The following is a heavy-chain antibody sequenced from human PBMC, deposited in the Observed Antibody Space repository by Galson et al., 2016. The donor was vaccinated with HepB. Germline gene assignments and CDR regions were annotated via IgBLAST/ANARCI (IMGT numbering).Heavy chain of an antibody. CDR2: IYYSGNT. V-gene: IGHV4-61*01. D-gene: IGHD2-15*01. CDR1: GGSVSNHNYY. CDR3: VRELSMGSRTRFDY. Sequence: SETLSLTCTVSGGSVSNHNYYWTWIRQPPGKGLEWIGYIYYSGNTFYNPSLQGRITMSLSTSRNQFSLKLNSVTTADTAVYYCVRELSMGSRTRFDYWGQGTLVTVSS. J-gene: IGHJ4*02.